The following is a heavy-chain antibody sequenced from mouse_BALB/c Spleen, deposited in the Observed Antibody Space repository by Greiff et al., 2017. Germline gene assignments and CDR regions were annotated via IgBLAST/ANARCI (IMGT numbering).Heavy chain of an antibody. CDR2: IDPENGDT. J-gene: IGHJ2*01. V-gene: IGHV14-4*02. CDR3: NAWGDNYFPFDY. D-gene: IGHD1-3*01. CDR1: GFNITDYY. Sequence: VQLQQSGAELVRSGASVKLSCTASGFNITDYYMHWVKQRPEQGLEWIGWIDPENGDTEYAPKFQGKATMTADTSSNTAYLQLSSLTSEDTAVYYCNAWGDNYFPFDYWGQGTTLTVSS.